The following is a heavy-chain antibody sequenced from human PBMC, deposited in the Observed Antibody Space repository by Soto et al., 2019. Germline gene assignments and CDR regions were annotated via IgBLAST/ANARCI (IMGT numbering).Heavy chain of an antibody. CDR3: ARATRVGDTIGAFDI. V-gene: IGHV3-66*01. D-gene: IGHD1-26*01. Sequence: PGGSLRLSCAASGFTVSSNYMSWVRQAPGKGLEWVSVIYSGGSTYYADSVKGRFTISRDNSKNTLYLQMNSLRAEDTAVYYCARATRVGDTIGAFDIWGQGTMVTVSS. J-gene: IGHJ3*02. CDR2: IYSGGST. CDR1: GFTVSSNY.